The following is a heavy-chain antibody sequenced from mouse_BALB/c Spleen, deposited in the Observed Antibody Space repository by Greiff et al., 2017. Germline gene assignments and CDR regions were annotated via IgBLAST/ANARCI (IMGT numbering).Heavy chain of an antibody. CDR1: GFSLTSYG. Sequence: VHLVESGPGLVQPSQCLSITCTVSGFSLTSYGVHWVRQSPGKGLEWLGVIWSGGSTDYNAAFISRLSISKDNSKSQVFFKRNSLQANDTAIYYCARNGNYAMDYWGQGTSVTVSS. CDR2: IWSGGST. CDR3: ARNGNYAMDY. D-gene: IGHD1-1*02. V-gene: IGHV2-2*02. J-gene: IGHJ4*01.